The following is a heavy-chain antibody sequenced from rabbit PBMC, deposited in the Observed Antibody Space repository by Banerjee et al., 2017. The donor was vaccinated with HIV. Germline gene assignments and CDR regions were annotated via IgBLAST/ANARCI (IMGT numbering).Heavy chain of an antibody. Sequence: QSLEESGGDLVKPGASLTLTCTASGFSFSSSYYMCWVRQAPGKGLEWIACIYGGASSDTYYASWAKGRFTISKTSSTTVTLQMTSLTAADTATYFCARGDGNSSDLWGQGTLVTVS. D-gene: IGHD8-1*01. V-gene: IGHV1S40*01. CDR2: IYGGASSDT. J-gene: IGHJ3*01. CDR3: ARGDGNSSDL. CDR1: GFSFSSSYY.